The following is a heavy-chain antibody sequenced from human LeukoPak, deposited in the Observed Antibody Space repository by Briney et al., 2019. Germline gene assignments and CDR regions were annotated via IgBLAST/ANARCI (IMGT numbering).Heavy chain of an antibody. CDR3: ARAYYDILTGPQDYYYYGMDV. J-gene: IGHJ6*04. CDR1: GGTFSSYA. V-gene: IGHV1-69*01. Sequence: GSSVKVSCKASGGTFSSYAISWVRQAPGQGLEWMGGIIPIFGTANYARKFQGRVTITADESTSTAYMELSSLRSEDTAVYYCARAYYDILTGPQDYYYYGMDVWGKGTTVAVSS. D-gene: IGHD3-9*01. CDR2: IIPIFGTA.